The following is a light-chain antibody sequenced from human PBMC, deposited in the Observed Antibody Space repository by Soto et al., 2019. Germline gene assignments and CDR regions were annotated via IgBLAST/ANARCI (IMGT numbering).Light chain of an antibody. V-gene: IGLV2-23*01. J-gene: IGLJ2*01. CDR1: SGDIGTDNL. Sequence: QLVLTQPASVSGSPGQSITISCTGTSGDIGTDNLVSWYQQHPGRAPKLIIFEGNKRPSGVSNRFSASKSGNTASLAVSGLQAEDEADYHCCSYAGRSTVICGGGTKLTVL. CDR2: EGN. CDR3: CSYAGRSTVI.